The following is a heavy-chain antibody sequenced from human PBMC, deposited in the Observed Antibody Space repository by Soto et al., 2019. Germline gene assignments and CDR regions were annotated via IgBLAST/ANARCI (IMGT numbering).Heavy chain of an antibody. CDR3: AKDIFDWGLVFCYYYYGMDV. CDR2: ISGSGGST. J-gene: IGHJ6*02. CDR1: GFTFSSYA. D-gene: IGHD3-9*01. Sequence: EVQLLESGGGLVQPGGSLRLSCAASGFTFSSYAMSWVRQAPGKGLEWVSAISGSGGSTYYADSVKGRFTISRDNSKNTLYLQMNILRAEDTAVYYCAKDIFDWGLVFCYYYYGMDVWGQGTTVTVSS. V-gene: IGHV3-23*01.